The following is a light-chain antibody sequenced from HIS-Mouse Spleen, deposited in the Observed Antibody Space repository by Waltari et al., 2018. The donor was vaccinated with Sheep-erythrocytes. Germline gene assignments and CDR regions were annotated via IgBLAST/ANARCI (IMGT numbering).Light chain of an antibody. V-gene: IGLV2-11*01. Sequence: QSALTQPRTVSGSPGQSATIYCTGTSSDVGGSNYVSWYQQHPGKAPKLMIYDVSKRPSGVPDRFSGSKSGNTASLTISGLQAEDEADYYCCSYAGSYNHVFATGTKVTVL. CDR2: DVS. CDR1: SSDVGGSNY. CDR3: CSYAGSYNHV. J-gene: IGLJ1*01.